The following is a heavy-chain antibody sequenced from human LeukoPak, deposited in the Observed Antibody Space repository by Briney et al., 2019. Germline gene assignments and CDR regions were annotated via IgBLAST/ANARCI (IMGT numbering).Heavy chain of an antibody. CDR3: AESFNDILTGYRR. Sequence: GGSLRLSCAASGFTFSSYAMSWVRQAPGKGLEWVSGISGSGGSTYYADSVKGRFTISRDNSKNTLYLQMNSRRAEDTALYYCAESFNDILTGYRRWGQGTLVTVSS. J-gene: IGHJ4*02. CDR1: GFTFSSYA. D-gene: IGHD3-9*01. V-gene: IGHV3-23*01. CDR2: ISGSGGST.